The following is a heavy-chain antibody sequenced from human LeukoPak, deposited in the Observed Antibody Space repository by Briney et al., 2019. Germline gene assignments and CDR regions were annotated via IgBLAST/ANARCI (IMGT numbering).Heavy chain of an antibody. D-gene: IGHD3-10*01. CDR2: ISAYNGNT. CDR3: ARDPLGGFGRGDY. Sequence: GESLKISCKGSGYSFTRDWISWVRQAPGQGLEWMGWISAYNGNTNYAQKLQGRVTMTTDTSTSTAYMELRSLRSDDTAVYYCARDPLGGFGRGDYWGQGTLVTVSS. CDR1: GYSFTRDW. V-gene: IGHV1-18*04. J-gene: IGHJ4*02.